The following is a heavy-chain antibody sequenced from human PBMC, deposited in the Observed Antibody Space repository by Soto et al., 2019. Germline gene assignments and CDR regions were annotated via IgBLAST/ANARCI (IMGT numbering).Heavy chain of an antibody. CDR3: ASIWFGDFDY. J-gene: IGHJ4*01. D-gene: IGHD3-10*01. CDR1: GGSISSGNSY. CDR2: FHSSGAT. Sequence: PSETLSLTCTVSGGSISSGNSYWSWIRQPPGKGLEWIGYFHSSGATYKDPSLKSRVTISVDTSKNQISLKLDSVTAADTAVYYGASIWFGDFDYWGHGTPVTVSS. V-gene: IGHV4-30-4*01.